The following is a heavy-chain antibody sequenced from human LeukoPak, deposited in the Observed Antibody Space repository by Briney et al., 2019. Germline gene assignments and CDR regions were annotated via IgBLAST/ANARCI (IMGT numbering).Heavy chain of an antibody. CDR2: ISGRSNYI. D-gene: IGHD6-13*01. V-gene: IGHV3-21*01. Sequence: GGSLRLSCAASGFTFSTFSMNWVRQPPGKGLECVSSISGRSNYIFYADSVKGRFTISRDNVKNSLYLQMNSLRAEDTAVYYCAREQQLVIFGNWFDPWGQGTLVTVSS. J-gene: IGHJ5*02. CDR1: GFTFSTFS. CDR3: AREQQLVIFGNWFDP.